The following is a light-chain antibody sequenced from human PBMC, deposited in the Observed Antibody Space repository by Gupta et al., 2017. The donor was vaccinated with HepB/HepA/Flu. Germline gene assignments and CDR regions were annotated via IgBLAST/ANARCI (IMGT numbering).Light chain of an antibody. CDR1: SSNIGTYN. CDR2: RNN. Sequence: QSVLTQPPSASVTPGQRVTISCSGSSSNIGTYNVYWYQQVPGTAPKLLIYRNNQRPSGVPDRFSGSKSGTSASLAISGLRSEDEADYYCAAWDDSLWGLFGGGTKLTVL. CDR3: AAWDDSLWGL. J-gene: IGLJ2*01. V-gene: IGLV1-47*01.